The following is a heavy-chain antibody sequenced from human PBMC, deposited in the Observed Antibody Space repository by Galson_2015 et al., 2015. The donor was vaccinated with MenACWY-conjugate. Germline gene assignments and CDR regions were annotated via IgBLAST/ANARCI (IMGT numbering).Heavy chain of an antibody. V-gene: IGHV4-61*07. Sequence: LEWIGHIYHSGATNYNPSLQSRVIISTDASKGQISLNLASVSAADTAVYYCARRATTGWFDPWGQGTLVTVSS. CDR3: ARRATTGWFDP. J-gene: IGHJ5*02. CDR2: IYHSGAT. D-gene: IGHD4-17*01.